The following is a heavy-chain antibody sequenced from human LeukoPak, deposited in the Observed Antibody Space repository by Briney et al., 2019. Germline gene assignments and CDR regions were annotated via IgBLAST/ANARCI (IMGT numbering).Heavy chain of an antibody. CDR1: GFTFSSHE. J-gene: IGHJ4*02. V-gene: IGHV3-48*03. CDR2: ISSGGSTI. D-gene: IGHD3-22*01. CDR3: ARGQGSGYYGDYFDY. Sequence: GGSLRLSCAASGFTFSSHEMNWVRQPPGKGLEWVSYISSGGSTIYYADSVKGRFTVSRDNAKNSLYLQMNSLRAEDTAVYYCARGQGSGYYGDYFDYWGQGTLVTVSS.